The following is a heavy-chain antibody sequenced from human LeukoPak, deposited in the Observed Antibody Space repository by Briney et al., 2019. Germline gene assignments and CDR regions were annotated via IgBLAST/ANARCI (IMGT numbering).Heavy chain of an antibody. CDR1: GFTFSSYA. V-gene: IGHV3-23*01. J-gene: IGHJ4*02. Sequence: PGGSLRLSCAASGFTFSSYAMSWVRQAPGKGLEWVSAISGSGGSTYYADSVKGRFTISRDNSKNTLYLQMNSLRAEDTAVYYCAKSQGSGEYQLLPYFDYWGQGTLVTVSS. CDR2: ISGSGGST. D-gene: IGHD2-2*01. CDR3: AKSQGSGEYQLLPYFDY.